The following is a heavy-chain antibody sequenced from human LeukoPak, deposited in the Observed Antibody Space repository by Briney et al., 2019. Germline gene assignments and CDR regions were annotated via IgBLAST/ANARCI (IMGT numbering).Heavy chain of an antibody. J-gene: IGHJ4*02. Sequence: GRSLRLSCAASGFTFSSYGTHWVRQAPGKGLEWVAVISYDGSNKYCADSVKGRFTISRDNSKNTLYLQMNSLRAEDTAVYYCAQWFGNHLDYWGQGTLVTVSS. D-gene: IGHD3-10*01. CDR3: AQWFGNHLDY. V-gene: IGHV3-30*03. CDR2: ISYDGSNK. CDR1: GFTFSSYG.